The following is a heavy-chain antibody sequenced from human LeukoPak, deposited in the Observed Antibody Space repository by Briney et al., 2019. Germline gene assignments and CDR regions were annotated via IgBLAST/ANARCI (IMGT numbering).Heavy chain of an antibody. V-gene: IGHV4-4*09. CDR3: ARKAPKKGWFDP. Sequence: SETLSLTCTVSGGSNNSYYWSWIRQPPGKGLEWIGYTHPSGNTNYSPSLKSRVAISIDTSRNQFSLKLSSVTAADTAVYYCARKAPKKGWFDPWGQGTLVTVSS. CDR1: GGSNNSYY. CDR2: THPSGNT. J-gene: IGHJ5*02.